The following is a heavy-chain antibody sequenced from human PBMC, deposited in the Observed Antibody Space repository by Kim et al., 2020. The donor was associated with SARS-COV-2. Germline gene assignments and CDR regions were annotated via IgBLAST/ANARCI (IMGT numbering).Heavy chain of an antibody. V-gene: IGHV5-51*01. Sequence: GESLKISCKGSGYSFSNHWIGWVRQMPGKGLEWMGIIYPGDSDTRYRPSFEGQVTISADKSFSTAYLQWSSLKASDPAMYYCATSQGVADTPGAFDIWGQGTMVTVSS. CDR3: ATSQGVADTPGAFDI. CDR2: IYPGDSDT. J-gene: IGHJ3*02. D-gene: IGHD2-15*01. CDR1: GYSFSNHW.